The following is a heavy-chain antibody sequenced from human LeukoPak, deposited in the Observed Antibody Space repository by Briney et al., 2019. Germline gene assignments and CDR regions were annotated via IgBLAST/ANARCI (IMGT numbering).Heavy chain of an antibody. V-gene: IGHV3-64*01. CDR2: TSSNGGST. CDR1: GSTFSSYA. CDR3: ARETQDYGDPWGYYYYGMDV. D-gene: IGHD4-17*01. J-gene: IGHJ6*02. Sequence: PGGSLRLSCAASGSTFSSYAMHWVRQAPGKGLEYVSATSSNGGSTYYANSVKGRFTISTDNSKNTLYLQMGSLRAEDMAVYYCARETQDYGDPWGYYYYGMDVWGQGTTVTVSS.